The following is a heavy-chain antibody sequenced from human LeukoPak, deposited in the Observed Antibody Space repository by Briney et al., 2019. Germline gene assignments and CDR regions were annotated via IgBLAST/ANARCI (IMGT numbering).Heavy chain of an antibody. CDR3: AQDLAYIRFGN. Sequence: PGGSLRLSCAASGFTFSSYGMSWVRQAPGKGLEWVSGISPSGDITYYADSVKGRFTISRDNSKNTVYLQMDSLRFEDAAVYYCAQDLAYIRFGNWGQGTLVTVSS. J-gene: IGHJ4*02. D-gene: IGHD1-1*01. V-gene: IGHV3-23*01. CDR1: GFTFSSYG. CDR2: ISPSGDIT.